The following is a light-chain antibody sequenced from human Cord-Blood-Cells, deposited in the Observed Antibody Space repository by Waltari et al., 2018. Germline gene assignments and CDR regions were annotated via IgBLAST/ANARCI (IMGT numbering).Light chain of an antibody. Sequence: QSALTQPASVSGSPGQSITISCTGTSSDVGGYNYVSWYQQHPGKAPKLMIYDVSNRPSGVSKRFSGSKSGNTASLTSSGLQAEDEADYYCSSYTSSSTPYVFGTGTKVTVL. CDR1: SSDVGGYNY. CDR2: DVS. CDR3: SSYTSSSTPYV. J-gene: IGLJ1*01. V-gene: IGLV2-14*01.